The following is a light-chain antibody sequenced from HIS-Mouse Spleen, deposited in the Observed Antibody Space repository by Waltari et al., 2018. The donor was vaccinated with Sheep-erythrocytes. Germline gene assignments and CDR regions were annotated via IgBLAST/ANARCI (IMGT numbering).Light chain of an antibody. V-gene: IGLV3-1*01. J-gene: IGLJ2*01. CDR3: QAWDSSTAV. CDR1: KLGDKY. CDR2: QDS. Sequence: SYELTQPPSVSVSPGQTASITCSGDKLGDKYACWSQQKPGQSPVLVIYQDSKRPSGIPGRFSGSNSGNTATLTIGGTQAMDEADYYCQAWDSSTAVFGGGTKLTVL.